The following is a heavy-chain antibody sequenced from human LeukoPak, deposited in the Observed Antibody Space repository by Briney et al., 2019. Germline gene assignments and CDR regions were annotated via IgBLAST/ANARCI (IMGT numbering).Heavy chain of an antibody. Sequence: WGSLRLSCAASGFTFSSYTMNWVRQAPGKGLEWVSSISSSRYIYYAESVKGRFTISRDNAKNSVYLQMTSLRAEDTALYYCAKDATAVPGTVYMDVWGKGTTVTIS. D-gene: IGHD6-13*01. V-gene: IGHV3-21*01. CDR2: ISSSRYI. CDR3: AKDATAVPGTVYMDV. CDR1: GFTFSSYT. J-gene: IGHJ6*03.